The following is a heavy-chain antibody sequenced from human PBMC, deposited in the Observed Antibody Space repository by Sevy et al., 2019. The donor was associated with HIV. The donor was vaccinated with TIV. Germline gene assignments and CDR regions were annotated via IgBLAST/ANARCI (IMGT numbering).Heavy chain of an antibody. J-gene: IGHJ6*02. CDR3: AKDRPDSSGYYYLVSYYYYYGMDV. Sequence: VGSLRLSCAASGFTFSSYAMSWVRHAPGKGLEWVSAISGSGGSTYYADSVKGRFTISRDNSKNTLYLQMNSLRAEDTAVYYCAKDRPDSSGYYYLVSYYYYYGMDVWGQGTTVTVSS. D-gene: IGHD3-22*01. V-gene: IGHV3-23*01. CDR1: GFTFSSYA. CDR2: ISGSGGST.